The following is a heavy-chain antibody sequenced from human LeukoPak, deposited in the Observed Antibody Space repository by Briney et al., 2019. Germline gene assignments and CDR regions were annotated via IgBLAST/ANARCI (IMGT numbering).Heavy chain of an antibody. D-gene: IGHD2-21*02. CDR3: AKPGGAYCDDDCYSYYFDS. Sequence: PGGSLRLSCAASGFTFSSYWMHWVRQARGKGLVWVSRISTDGFSTIYADSVKGRFTISRDNAKNTLYLQMSSLRAEDTAVYYCAKPGGAYCDDDCYSYYFDSWGQGTLVTVPS. V-gene: IGHV3-74*01. J-gene: IGHJ4*02. CDR2: ISTDGFST. CDR1: GFTFSSYW.